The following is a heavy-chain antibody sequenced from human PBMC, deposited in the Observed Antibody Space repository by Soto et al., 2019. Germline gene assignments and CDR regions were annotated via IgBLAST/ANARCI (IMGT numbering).Heavy chain of an antibody. CDR2: INHSGST. D-gene: IGHD2-21*02. CDR3: ARGRTANYYYYYMDV. Sequence: SETLSLTCAVYGGSFSGYYWSWIRQPPGKGLEWIGEINHSGSTNYNPSLKSRVTISVDTSKSQFSLKLSSVTAADTAVYYCARGRTANYYYYYMDVWGKGTTVTVSS. V-gene: IGHV4-34*01. J-gene: IGHJ6*03. CDR1: GGSFSGYY.